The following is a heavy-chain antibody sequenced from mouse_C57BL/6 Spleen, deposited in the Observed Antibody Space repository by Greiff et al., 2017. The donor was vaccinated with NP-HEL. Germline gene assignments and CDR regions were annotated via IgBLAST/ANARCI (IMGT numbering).Heavy chain of an antibody. CDR3: ARTIPIYYEFAY. J-gene: IGHJ3*01. CDR1: GFTFSDYG. CDR2: ISRGSSTI. Sequence: EVQLVESGGGLVKPGGSLTLSCAASGFTFSDYGIPWVRQAPAKGLEWVAYISRGSSTIYSADTVKGRFTITRDNAKNTLFQQMTSLRSEDTAVYYCARTIPIYYEFAYWGQGTLVTVSA. D-gene: IGHD2-4*01. V-gene: IGHV5-17*01.